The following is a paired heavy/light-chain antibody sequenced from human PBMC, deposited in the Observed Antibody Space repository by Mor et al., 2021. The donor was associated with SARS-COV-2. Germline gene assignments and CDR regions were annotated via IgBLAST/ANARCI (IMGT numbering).Light chain of an antibody. CDR3: QVWDSDSAFV. V-gene: IGLV3-9*01. CDR1: NIGLKS. J-gene: IGLJ1*01. Sequence: SYDLTQPLSLSVALGQTATITCGGDNIGLKSVYWYQQRPGQAPEVVLYRDTNRPSGIPERISGSKSGNTATLIISRAQAGDEGDYFCQVWDSDSAFVFGPGTKVTVL. CDR2: RDT.
Heavy chain of an antibody. D-gene: IGHD3-3*01. CDR3: GRTIYGGNVDH. V-gene: IGHV3-11*06. CDR2: ISSTSSYA. CDR1: GFSFSDYY. Sequence: QVQLLESGGGLVRPGGSLRLSCVASGFSFSDYYMGWIRQAPGGRPECISYISSTSSYADYSDSVKGRFTVSRDNTHRSLYLQMDGLRVEDTAVYYCGRTIYGGNVDHWGQGALVTVSS. J-gene: IGHJ4*02.